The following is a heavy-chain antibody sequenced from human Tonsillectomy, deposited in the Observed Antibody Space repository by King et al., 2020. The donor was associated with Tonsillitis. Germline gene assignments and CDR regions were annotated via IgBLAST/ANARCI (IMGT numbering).Heavy chain of an antibody. CDR3: AKDTGITITGYGMDG. D-gene: IGHD3-9*01. CDR2: ISWNSGSI. CDR1: GFTFDDHA. V-gene: IGHV3-9*01. Sequence: VQLVESGGGLVQPGRSLRLSCAASGFTFDDHAMHWVRQAPGKGLEWVSGISWNSGSIGYADSVKGRFTISRDNAKNSLYLQMNSLRAEDTALYYCAKDTGITITGYGMDGWGHGTTITVSS. J-gene: IGHJ6*02.